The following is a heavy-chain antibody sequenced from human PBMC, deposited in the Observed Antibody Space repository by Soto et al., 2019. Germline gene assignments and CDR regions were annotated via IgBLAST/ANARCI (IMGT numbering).Heavy chain of an antibody. V-gene: IGHV1-8*01. D-gene: IGHD3-22*01. Sequence: QVQLVQSGAEVKKPGASVKVSCKASGYTFTSYDINWVRQATGHGLEWMGWMNPNSGNTGYAQKFQGRVTMTRNTSISTAYMELSSLRSEDTAVYYCARGRQHYDSSGYYYEPFDYWGQGTLVTVSS. CDR3: ARGRQHYDSSGYYYEPFDY. CDR2: MNPNSGNT. CDR1: GYTFTSYD. J-gene: IGHJ4*02.